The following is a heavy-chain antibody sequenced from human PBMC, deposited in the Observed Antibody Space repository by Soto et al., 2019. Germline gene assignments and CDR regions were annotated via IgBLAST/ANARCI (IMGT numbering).Heavy chain of an antibody. CDR1: SGSVSSGSYY. CDR3: ARDREYSGSYYGMDV. J-gene: IGHJ6*02. Sequence: SETLSLTCAVSSGSVSSGSYYWGWFRQPPGKGLEWIGYIYYSGSTNYNPSLKSRVTISVDTSKNQFSLKLSSVTAADTAVYYCARDREYSGSYYGMDVWGQGTTVTVSS. CDR2: IYYSGST. D-gene: IGHD1-26*01. V-gene: IGHV4-61*01.